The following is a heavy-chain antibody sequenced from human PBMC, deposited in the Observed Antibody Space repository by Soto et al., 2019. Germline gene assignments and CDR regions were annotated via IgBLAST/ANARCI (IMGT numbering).Heavy chain of an antibody. V-gene: IGHV3-23*01. CDR3: AKRYATGWYYFDY. D-gene: IGHD6-19*01. J-gene: IGHJ4*02. Sequence: GSLRLSCAASGFTFSSYAMTWVRQAPGKGLEWVATIGSSGITTYYADSVKGRFTISRDNSKNTVYLQMNSLRAEDTAVYYCAKRYATGWYYFDYWGQGTLVTVSS. CDR1: GFTFSSYA. CDR2: IGSSGITT.